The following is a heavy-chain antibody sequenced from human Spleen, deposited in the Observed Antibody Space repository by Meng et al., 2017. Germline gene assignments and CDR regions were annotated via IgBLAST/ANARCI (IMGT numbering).Heavy chain of an antibody. D-gene: IGHD2-15*01. Sequence: EVQLVESGGDLVKPGGSLRLSCAASGFTFSDAWMSWVRQAPGRGLEWVAGIGASGGSKYYADSVKGRFTISRDNSKYTLYLQMNSLRVEDTAVYYCAKIGGFNSWGQGTLVTVSS. J-gene: IGHJ5*01. CDR1: GFTFSDAW. CDR3: AKIGGFNS. V-gene: IGHV3-23*04. CDR2: IGASGGSK.